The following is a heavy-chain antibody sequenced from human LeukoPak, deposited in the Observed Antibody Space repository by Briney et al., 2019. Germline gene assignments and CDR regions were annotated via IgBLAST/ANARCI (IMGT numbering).Heavy chain of an antibody. Sequence: GGSLRLSCAASGFTFSSYAMSWVRQAPGKGLEWVSAISGSGGSTYYADSVKGRFTISRDNSKNTLYLQMNSLRAEDTAVYYCAKSGSGWSQEHTYYYYGMDVWGQGTTVTVSS. D-gene: IGHD6-19*01. CDR2: ISGSGGST. CDR1: GFTFSSYA. CDR3: AKSGSGWSQEHTYYYYGMDV. V-gene: IGHV3-23*01. J-gene: IGHJ6*02.